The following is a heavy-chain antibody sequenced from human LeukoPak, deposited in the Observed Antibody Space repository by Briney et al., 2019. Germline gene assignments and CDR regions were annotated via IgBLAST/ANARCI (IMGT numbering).Heavy chain of an antibody. D-gene: IGHD6-19*01. CDR2: ISGGTT. J-gene: IGHJ4*02. CDR1: GFTFGDYL. CDR3: SGGSGWLSVY. V-gene: IGHV3-49*03. Sequence: PGGALRLSCTASGFTFGDYLMSWFRQAPGKRLEWIGFISGGTTEYSASVKGRFTISRDDSTSIAYLQMNSLTTEDTAVYCCSGGSGWLSVYWGQGTLVTVSS.